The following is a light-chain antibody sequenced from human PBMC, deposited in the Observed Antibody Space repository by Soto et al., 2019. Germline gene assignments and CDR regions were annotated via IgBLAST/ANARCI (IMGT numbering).Light chain of an antibody. V-gene: IGLV2-14*01. J-gene: IGLJ1*01. CDR1: SSDVGGYNY. CDR2: DVS. CDR3: SSYTSSSTLVV. Sequence: QSVLTQPASVSGSPGQSITISCTGTSSDVGGYNYVSWYQQHPGKAPKLMIYDVSNQPSGVSNRFSGSKSGNTASLTISGLQAEDEAEYYCSSYTSSSTLVVFGTGTKVTVL.